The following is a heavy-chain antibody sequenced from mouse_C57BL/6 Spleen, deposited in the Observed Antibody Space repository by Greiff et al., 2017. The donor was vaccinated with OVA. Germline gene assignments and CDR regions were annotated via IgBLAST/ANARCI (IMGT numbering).Heavy chain of an antibody. J-gene: IGHJ4*01. CDR3: ARLTTAPLYAMDY. CDR2: INPNNGGT. Sequence: EVQLVESGPELVKPGASVKIPCKASGYTFTDYNMDWVKQSHGKSLEWIGDINPNNGGTIYNQKFKGKATLTVDKSSSTAYMELRSLTSEDTAVYYCARLTTAPLYAMDYWGQGTSVTVSS. V-gene: IGHV1-18*01. CDR1: GYTFTDYN. D-gene: IGHD1-2*01.